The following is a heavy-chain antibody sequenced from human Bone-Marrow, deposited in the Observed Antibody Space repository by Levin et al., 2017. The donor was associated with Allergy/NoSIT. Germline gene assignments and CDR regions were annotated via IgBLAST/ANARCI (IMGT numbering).Heavy chain of an antibody. Sequence: LSLTCAASGFTFSDYYMSWIRQAPGKGLEWVSYISSSGSTIYYADSVKGRFTISRDNAKNSLYLQMNSLRAEDTAVYYCARVNAGYSSGWYVYDYYMDVWGKGTTVTVSS. D-gene: IGHD6-19*01. V-gene: IGHV3-11*01. CDR1: GFTFSDYY. CDR3: ARVNAGYSSGWYVYDYYMDV. J-gene: IGHJ6*03. CDR2: ISSSGSTI.